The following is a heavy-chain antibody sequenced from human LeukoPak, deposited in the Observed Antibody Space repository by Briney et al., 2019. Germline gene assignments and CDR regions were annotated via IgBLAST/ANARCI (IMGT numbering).Heavy chain of an antibody. V-gene: IGHV3-23*01. Sequence: GGSLTLSCAASGFSFSSYAMSWVRQAPGKGLEWVSSISGSGDNTYYAESVKGRFTISRDNYKNTLFLQMNSLRAEDTAVFYCAKRSGYTTGWFFDFWGQGTLVTVSS. J-gene: IGHJ4*02. D-gene: IGHD6-19*01. CDR2: ISGSGDNT. CDR1: GFSFSSYA. CDR3: AKRSGYTTGWFFDF.